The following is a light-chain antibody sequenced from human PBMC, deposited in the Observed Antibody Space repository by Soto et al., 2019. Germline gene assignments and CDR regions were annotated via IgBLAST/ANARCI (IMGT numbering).Light chain of an antibody. CDR1: QDIAGY. V-gene: IGKV1-12*01. CDR2: SAS. Sequence: DIQLTQSPSSVSASVGDRVTITCRASQDIAGYLAWYQHKPGNAPKILIHSASTLESGVPSRFSGGGSGTEFNFTISSLQREDSATYYCQESYTTPLTFGGGTKVDIK. CDR3: QESYTTPLT. J-gene: IGKJ4*01.